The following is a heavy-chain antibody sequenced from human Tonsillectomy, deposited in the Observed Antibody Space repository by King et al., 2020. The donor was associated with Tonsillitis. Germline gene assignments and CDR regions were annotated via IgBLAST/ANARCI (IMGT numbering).Heavy chain of an antibody. CDR2: ISWNSGSK. Sequence: VQLVESGGGLVQPGRSLRLSCAASGFSFDNYGMHWVRQVPGKGLEWVSGISWNSGSKDYADSVKGRFTISRDNAKSSLYLQMNSLRAEDTALYYCVKDFKAEGGPEEHLQHWGQGTLVTVSS. J-gene: IGHJ1*01. CDR3: VKDFKAEGGPEEHLQH. V-gene: IGHV3-9*01. D-gene: IGHD1-14*01. CDR1: GFSFDNYG.